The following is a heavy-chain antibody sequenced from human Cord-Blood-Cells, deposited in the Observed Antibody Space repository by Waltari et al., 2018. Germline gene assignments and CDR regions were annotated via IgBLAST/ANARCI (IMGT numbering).Heavy chain of an antibody. CDR1: GYTLTELS. Sequence: QVQLVQSGAEVKKPGASVKVSCQVSGYTLTELSMHLVRQAPGKGLEWMGGFDPEDGETIYAQKFQGRVTMTEDTSTDTAYMELSSLRSEDTAVYYCATDPQGNWYFDLWGRGTLVTVSS. J-gene: IGHJ2*01. V-gene: IGHV1-24*01. CDR3: ATDPQGNWYFDL. CDR2: FDPEDGET.